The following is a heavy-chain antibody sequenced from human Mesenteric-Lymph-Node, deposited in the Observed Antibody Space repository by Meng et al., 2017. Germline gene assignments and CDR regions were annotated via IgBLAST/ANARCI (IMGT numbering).Heavy chain of an antibody. J-gene: IGHJ4*02. Sequence: QVHLVQSGGEVKKPGASVKVSCKSSGYTFTDFGISWVRQAPGQGLEWMGWISAYTGHTYYIQKFQGRVIMTTDTSTSTAYMELRSLRSDDTATYYCAILPHCTADRCYPYDYWGQGTLVTVSS. D-gene: IGHD2-15*01. CDR3: AILPHCTADRCYPYDY. V-gene: IGHV1-18*01. CDR2: ISAYTGHT. CDR1: GYTFTDFG.